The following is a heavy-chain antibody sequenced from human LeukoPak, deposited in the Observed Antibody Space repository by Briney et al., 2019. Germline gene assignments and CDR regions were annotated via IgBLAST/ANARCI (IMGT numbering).Heavy chain of an antibody. J-gene: IGHJ4*02. CDR3: ARSSRGDSSGYYPRYFDY. CDR2: IYSGGST. D-gene: IGHD3-22*01. V-gene: IGHV3-66*02. Sequence: GGSLRLSCAASGFTVSSNYMSWVRQAPGKGLEWVSVIYSGGSTYYADSVKGRFTISRDNPKNTLYLQMNSLRAEDTAVYYCARSSRGDSSGYYPRYFDYWGQGTLVTVSS. CDR1: GFTVSSNY.